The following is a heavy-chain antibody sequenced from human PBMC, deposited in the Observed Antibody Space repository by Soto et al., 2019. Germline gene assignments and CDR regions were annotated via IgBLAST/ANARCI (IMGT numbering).Heavy chain of an antibody. J-gene: IGHJ4*02. CDR1: GGTFSSYT. Sequence: QVQLVQSGAEVKKPGSSVKVSCKASGGTFSSYTISWVRQAPGQGLEWMGRIIPILGIANYAQNFQGRVTMTADKSTSTAYMEFGSLRSEDTAVVYRAIEYCSSTSCYRDYWGQGTVVTVSS. CDR2: IIPILGIA. CDR3: AIEYCSSTSCYRDY. D-gene: IGHD2-2*02. V-gene: IGHV1-69*02.